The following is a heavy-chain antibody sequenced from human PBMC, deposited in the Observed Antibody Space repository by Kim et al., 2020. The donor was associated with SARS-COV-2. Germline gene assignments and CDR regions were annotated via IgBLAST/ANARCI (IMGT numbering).Heavy chain of an antibody. J-gene: IGHJ4*02. Sequence: GGSLRLSCAASGFALSGYNMNWVRQPPGKGLEWLSYIRVMSTPIFYADSVTVRFTTSSANANNVLYLHINSLSVDDTAVYYCSRDSGIACSNYYFGQGT. CDR3: SRDSGIACSNYY. CDR1: GFALSGYN. V-gene: IGHV3-48*04. CDR2: IRVMSTPI. D-gene: IGHD1-20*01.